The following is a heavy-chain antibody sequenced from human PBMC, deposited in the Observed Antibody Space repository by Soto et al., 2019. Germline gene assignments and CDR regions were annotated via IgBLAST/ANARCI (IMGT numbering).Heavy chain of an antibody. CDR1: GDSLSTDYW. D-gene: IGHD3-3*01. CDR3: FSSVPISPDWFDP. V-gene: IGHV4-4*02. J-gene: IGHJ5*02. CDR2: IHHSGIT. Sequence: PSQTLSLTCTVFGDSLSTDYWWSWVRQAAGKGLARIGEIHHSGITNYIQSLTSRVTMSVAKANNQVSLERTSVAAADTAVYYYFSSVPISPDWFDPGGQGTLVTVSS.